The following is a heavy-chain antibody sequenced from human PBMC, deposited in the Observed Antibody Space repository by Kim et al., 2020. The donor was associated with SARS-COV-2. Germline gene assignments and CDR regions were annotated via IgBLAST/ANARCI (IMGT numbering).Heavy chain of an antibody. D-gene: IGHD6-6*01. J-gene: IGHJ6*02. CDR2: IGWNSGSI. CDR1: GFTFHNYA. Sequence: GGSLRLSCAASGFTFHNYAMHWVRQAPGKGLEWVSGIGWNSGSIDYADSVKGRFTISRDNAKNSLFLQMNSLRAEDTALYYCAEDPSSSSLGYYYGMDVWGHGTTVTVSS. V-gene: IGHV3-9*01. CDR3: AEDPSSSSLGYYYGMDV.